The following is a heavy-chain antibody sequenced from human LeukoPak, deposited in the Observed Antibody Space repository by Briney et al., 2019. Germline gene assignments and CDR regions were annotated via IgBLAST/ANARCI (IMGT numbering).Heavy chain of an antibody. V-gene: IGHV1-69*05. CDR1: GGTFSSYA. Sequence: SVKVSCKASGGTFSSYAISWVRQAPGQGLGWMGGIIPIFGTANYAQKFQGRVTITTDESTSTAYMELSSLRSEDTAVYYCAREVVGANRGYYYYYMDVWGKGTTVTVSS. J-gene: IGHJ6*03. CDR2: IIPIFGTA. CDR3: AREVVGANRGYYYYYMDV. D-gene: IGHD2-15*01.